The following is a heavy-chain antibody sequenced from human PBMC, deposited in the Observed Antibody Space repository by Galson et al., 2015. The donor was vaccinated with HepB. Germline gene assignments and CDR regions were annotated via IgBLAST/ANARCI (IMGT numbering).Heavy chain of an antibody. D-gene: IGHD3-3*01. V-gene: IGHV5-10-1*01. J-gene: IGHJ5*02. CDR3: ARQANYDFWCGDNWFDL. CDR1: GYSFTSYW. Sequence: SGAEVKKPGESLRISCKGSGYSFTSYWISWVRQMPGKGLEWMGRIDPSDSYTNYSPSFQGHVTISADKSISTAYLQWSSLKASDTAMYYCARQANYDFWCGDNWFDLWGQGTTVTVSS. CDR2: IDPSDSYT.